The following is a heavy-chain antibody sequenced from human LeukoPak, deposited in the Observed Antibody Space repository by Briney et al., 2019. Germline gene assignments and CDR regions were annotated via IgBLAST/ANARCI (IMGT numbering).Heavy chain of an antibody. CDR2: MNPNRGNT. CDR3: ATDYTDYSLDY. CDR1: GYTFTSYD. D-gene: IGHD4-11*01. J-gene: IGHJ4*02. Sequence: GASVKVSCEASGYTFTSYDINWVRQATGQGLEWMGWMNPNRGNTGYAQKFQGRVTMTRNTSINTAYMEVSSLRSEDTAVYYCATDYTDYSLDYWGQGTLVTVSS. V-gene: IGHV1-8*01.